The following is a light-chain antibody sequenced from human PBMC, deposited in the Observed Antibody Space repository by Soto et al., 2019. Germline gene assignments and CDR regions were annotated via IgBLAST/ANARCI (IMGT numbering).Light chain of an antibody. Sequence: ELVVTQSPGTLSLSPGERATLSCRASQTVSANYLAWYQQKAGQAPRLLIYGASSRATGIPDRFSGSGSGTYFTLTISILEPEDFAVDYCQQYVRSPHFGPGTKVDIK. CDR3: QQYVRSPH. CDR1: QTVSANY. CDR2: GAS. V-gene: IGKV3-20*01. J-gene: IGKJ3*01.